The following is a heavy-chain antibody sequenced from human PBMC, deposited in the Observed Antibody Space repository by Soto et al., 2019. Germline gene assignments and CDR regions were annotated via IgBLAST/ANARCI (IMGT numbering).Heavy chain of an antibody. D-gene: IGHD3-22*01. CDR2: IWKDGSNE. CDR3: ARDQTDSGGYSDS. V-gene: IGHV3-33*01. CDR1: GFNFSSYG. Sequence: QVQLVESGGGVVQPGGSLRLSCEASGFNFSSYGIHWVRQAPGKGLEWVAIIWKDGSNEYYADSVKGRFTISRDNSKNTVYLQVSKLRAEDTAVYFCARDQTDSGGYSDSWGQGTLVTVSS. J-gene: IGHJ4*02.